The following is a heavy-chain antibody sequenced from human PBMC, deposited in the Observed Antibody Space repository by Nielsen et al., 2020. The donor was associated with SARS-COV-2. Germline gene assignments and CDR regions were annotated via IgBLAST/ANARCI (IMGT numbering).Heavy chain of an antibody. Sequence: SETLSLTCAVSGGSISSSNWWSWVRQPPGKGLEWIGEIYHSGSTNYNPSLKSRVTISVDKSKNQFSLKLSSVTAADTAVYYCVGESITIFGVVSHYYYYGMDVWGQGTTVTVSS. D-gene: IGHD3-3*01. CDR1: GGSISSSNW. J-gene: IGHJ6*02. CDR2: IYHSGST. CDR3: VGESITIFGVVSHYYYYGMDV. V-gene: IGHV4-4*02.